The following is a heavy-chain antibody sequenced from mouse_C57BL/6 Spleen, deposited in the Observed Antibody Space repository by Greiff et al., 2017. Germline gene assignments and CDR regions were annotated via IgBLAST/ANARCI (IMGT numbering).Heavy chain of an antibody. Sequence: EVQLQESGPELVKPGASVKIPCKASGYTFTDYNMAWVKQSRGKSLEWIGYINPKNGGTIYNQKFKGKATLTVDKSSSTAYMELRSLNSEDTAVYSCSGGTVHAMDYWGQGTSVTVSS. CDR2: INPKNGGT. CDR1: GYTFTDYN. V-gene: IGHV1-18*01. D-gene: IGHD3-3*01. CDR3: SGGTVHAMDY. J-gene: IGHJ4*01.